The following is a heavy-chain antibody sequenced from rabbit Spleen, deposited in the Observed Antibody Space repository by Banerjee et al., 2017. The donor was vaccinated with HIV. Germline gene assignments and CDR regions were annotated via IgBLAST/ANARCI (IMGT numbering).Heavy chain of an antibody. CDR3: VRDIGYDDYSEKGYFNL. J-gene: IGHJ4*01. V-gene: IGHV1S40*01. Sequence: QSLEESGGDLVKPGASLTLTCIASGVSFSGDSYMCWVRQAPGKGLEWIACIDTGSSGFTYFASWAKGRFTISKTSSTTVTLQMTSLTAADTATYFCVRDIGYDDYSEKGYFNLWGQGILVTVS. CDR1: GVSFSGDSY. CDR2: IDTGSSGFT. D-gene: IGHD2-1*01.